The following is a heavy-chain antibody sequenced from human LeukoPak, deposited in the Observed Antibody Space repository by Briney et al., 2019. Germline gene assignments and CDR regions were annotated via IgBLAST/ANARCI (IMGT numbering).Heavy chain of an antibody. CDR2: IYYTGST. D-gene: IGHD3-10*01. Sequence: SETLSLTCTVSGGSLSTYYWSWIRQPPGKGLEWIGNIYYTGSTIYNPSLESRVTMSVDTSENQLFLNLTSVTAADTAVYYCARDSILLYAVDIWGQGTMVTVSS. V-gene: IGHV4-59*12. CDR1: GGSLSTYY. CDR3: ARDSILLYAVDI. J-gene: IGHJ3*02.